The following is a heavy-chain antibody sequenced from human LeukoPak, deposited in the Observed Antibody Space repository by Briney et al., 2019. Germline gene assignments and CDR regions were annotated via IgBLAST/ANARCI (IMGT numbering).Heavy chain of an antibody. V-gene: IGHV3-48*03. Sequence: GGSLRLSCAASGFTFSSYEMNWVRQAPGKGLEWVSYISSSGSTIYYADSVKGRFTISRDNAKNSLYLQMNSLRAEDTAVYYCARCLLNAWDSSSWGIGSFDYWGQGTLVTVSS. D-gene: IGHD6-13*01. CDR1: GFTFSSYE. CDR3: ARCLLNAWDSSSWGIGSFDY. J-gene: IGHJ4*02. CDR2: ISSSGSTI.